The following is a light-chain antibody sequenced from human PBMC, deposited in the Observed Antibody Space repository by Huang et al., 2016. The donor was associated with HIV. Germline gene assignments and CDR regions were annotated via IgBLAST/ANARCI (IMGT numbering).Light chain of an antibody. Sequence: EIVLTQSPGTLSLSPGERATLSCRASQSVSSNLAWYQQKLGQAPRLRIYDASIRATGIPDRFSGGGSGTDFTLTISRLEPEDFALYYCQQYGSSPITFGQGTRLDIK. J-gene: IGKJ5*01. CDR2: DAS. V-gene: IGKV3-20*01. CDR1: QSVSSN. CDR3: QQYGSSPIT.